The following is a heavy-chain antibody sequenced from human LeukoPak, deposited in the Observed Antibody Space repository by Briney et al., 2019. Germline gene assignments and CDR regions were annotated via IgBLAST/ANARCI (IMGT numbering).Heavy chain of an antibody. J-gene: IGHJ6*02. Sequence: SVKVSCKASGGTFSSYAISWVRQAPGQGLEWMGRIIPIFGIANYAQKFQGRVTITAGKSTSTAYMELSSLRSEDTAVYYCARVPPARNDYSNYVDYYGMDVWGQGTTVTVSS. CDR2: IIPIFGIA. V-gene: IGHV1-69*04. CDR3: ARVPPARNDYSNYVDYYGMDV. CDR1: GGTFSSYA. D-gene: IGHD4-11*01.